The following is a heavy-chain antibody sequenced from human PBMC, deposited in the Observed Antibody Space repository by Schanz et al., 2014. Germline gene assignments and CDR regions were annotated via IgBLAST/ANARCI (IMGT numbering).Heavy chain of an antibody. CDR1: GFTFSSYW. CDR3: ARDTSYGMDV. CDR2: IKQHGNEK. Sequence: EVQLLESGGGLVQPGRSLRLSCAASGFTFSSYWMSWVRQAPGKGLEWVANIKQHGNEKYYVDSVKGRFTISRDNAKSSLYLQMNSLRVEDTAVYYCARDTSYGMDVWGQGTTVTVSS. J-gene: IGHJ6*02. V-gene: IGHV3-7*04.